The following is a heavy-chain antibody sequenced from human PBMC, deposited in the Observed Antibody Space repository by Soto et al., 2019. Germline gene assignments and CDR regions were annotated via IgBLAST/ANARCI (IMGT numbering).Heavy chain of an antibody. Sequence: PVGSLRLSCAASGFTFSSYWMHWVRQAPGKGLVWVSRINSDGSSTYYADSVKGRFTISRDNAKNSLFLQMNSVGVGDTAVYYCVGGGLSYFDHWGRGTLVTVSS. CDR2: INSDGSST. V-gene: IGHV3-74*01. CDR1: GFTFSSYW. CDR3: VGGGLSYFDH. J-gene: IGHJ4*02. D-gene: IGHD3-16*01.